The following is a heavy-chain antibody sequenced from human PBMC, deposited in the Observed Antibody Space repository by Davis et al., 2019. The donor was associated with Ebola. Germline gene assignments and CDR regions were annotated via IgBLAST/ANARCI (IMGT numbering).Heavy chain of an antibody. Sequence: PSQTLSLTCAVYGGSFSGYYWSWIRQPPGKGLEWIGEINHSGSTNYNPSLKSRVTISVDTSKNQFSLKLSSVTAADTAVYYCARGPSATYYDFWSGYSSVYFDYWGQGTLVTVSS. V-gene: IGHV4-34*01. D-gene: IGHD3-3*01. J-gene: IGHJ4*02. CDR1: GGSFSGYY. CDR2: INHSGST. CDR3: ARGPSATYYDFWSGYSSVYFDY.